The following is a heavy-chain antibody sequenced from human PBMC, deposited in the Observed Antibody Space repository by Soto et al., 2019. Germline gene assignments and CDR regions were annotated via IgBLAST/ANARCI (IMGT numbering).Heavy chain of an antibody. D-gene: IGHD6-13*01. CDR1: GFTFSSYG. Sequence: QVQLVESGGGVVQPGRSLRLSCAASGFTFSSYGMHWVRQAPGKGLEWVAVIWYDGSNKYYADSVKGRFTISRDNSKNTLYLQMNSLRAEDTAVYYCARSRIAAAGADYVDYWGQGTLVTVSS. J-gene: IGHJ4*02. V-gene: IGHV3-33*01. CDR3: ARSRIAAAGADYVDY. CDR2: IWYDGSNK.